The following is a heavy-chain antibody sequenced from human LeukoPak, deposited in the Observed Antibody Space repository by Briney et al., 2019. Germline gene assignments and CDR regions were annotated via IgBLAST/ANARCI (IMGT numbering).Heavy chain of an antibody. CDR1: GGSISSHY. J-gene: IGHJ5*02. V-gene: IGHV4-59*11. CDR2: IYYSGST. CDR3: ARLSNSWLDP. D-gene: IGHD4-11*01. Sequence: PSETLSLTCTVSGGSISSHYWSWIRQPPGKGLEWIGYIYYSGSTNYNPSLKSRVTISVDTSKNQFSLKLSSVTAADTAVYYCARLSNSWLDPWGQGTLVTVSS.